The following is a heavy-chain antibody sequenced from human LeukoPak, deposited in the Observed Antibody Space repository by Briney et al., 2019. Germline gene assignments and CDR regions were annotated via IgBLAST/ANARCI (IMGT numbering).Heavy chain of an antibody. Sequence: SETLSLTCTVSGGSISSYYWSWIRQPPGKGLEWIGYIYYSGSTNYNPSLKSRVTISVDTSKNQFSLKLSSVTAADTAVYYCARGYCTGTTCYISYYFDYWGQGTLVTVSS. CDR2: IYYSGST. CDR1: GGSISSYY. J-gene: IGHJ4*02. CDR3: ARGYCTGTTCYISYYFDY. V-gene: IGHV4-59*01. D-gene: IGHD2-2*02.